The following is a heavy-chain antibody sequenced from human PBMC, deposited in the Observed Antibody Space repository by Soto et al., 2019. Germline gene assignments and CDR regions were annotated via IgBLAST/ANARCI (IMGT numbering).Heavy chain of an antibody. CDR2: INPSGGNT. CDR1: GYTFTSYY. Sequence: ASVKVSCKASGYTFTSYYMHWVRQAPGQGLEWMGIINPSGGNTGYAQKFQGRVTMTRNTSISTAYMELSSLRSEDTAVYYCARGLGYYDFWSGYSPDYYYYYMDVWGKGTTVTVSS. CDR3: ARGLGYYDFWSGYSPDYYYYYMDV. D-gene: IGHD3-3*01. V-gene: IGHV1-46*01. J-gene: IGHJ6*03.